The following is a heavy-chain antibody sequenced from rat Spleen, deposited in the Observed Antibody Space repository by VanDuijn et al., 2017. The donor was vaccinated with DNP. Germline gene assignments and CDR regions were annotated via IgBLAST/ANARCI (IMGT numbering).Heavy chain of an antibody. D-gene: IGHD1-4*01. CDR3: ARTTRVYWYFDF. J-gene: IGHJ1*01. CDR1: GFTFSDYG. CDR2: ITSSGGST. Sequence: EVQLVESGGGLVQPGRSLKLSCAASGFTFSDYGMAWVRQVPGKGLEWVAAITSSGGSTYYPDSVKGRFTISRDNAKNTLYLQMNSLRSEDTATYYCARTTRVYWYFDFWGPGTMVTVSS. V-gene: IGHV5S13*01.